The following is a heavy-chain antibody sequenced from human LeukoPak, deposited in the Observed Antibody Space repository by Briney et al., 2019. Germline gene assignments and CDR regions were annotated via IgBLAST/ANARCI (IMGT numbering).Heavy chain of an antibody. J-gene: IGHJ6*03. CDR2: IIPIFGTA. CDR1: GGTFSSYA. CDR3: ASRGGYQLLATMDV. D-gene: IGHD2-2*01. V-gene: IGHV1-69*01. Sequence: GSSVKVSCKASGGTFSSYAISWVRQAPGQGLEWMGGIIPIFGTANYAQKFQGRVTITADESTRTAYMELSSLRSEDTAVYYCASRGGYQLLATMDVWGKGTTVTVSS.